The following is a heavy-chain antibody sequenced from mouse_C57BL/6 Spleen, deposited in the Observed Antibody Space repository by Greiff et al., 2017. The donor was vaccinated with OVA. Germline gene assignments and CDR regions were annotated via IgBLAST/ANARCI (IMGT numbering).Heavy chain of an antibody. D-gene: IGHD1-1*01. CDR1: GYTFTDYY. V-gene: IGHV1-76*01. Sequence: VQLQESGAELVRPGASVKLSCKASGYTFTDYYINWVKQRPGQGLEWIARIYPGSGNTYYNEKFKGKATLTAEKSSSTAYMQLSSLTSEDSAVYFCAREYYGSSYSAMDYWGQGTSVTVSS. CDR2: IYPGSGNT. CDR3: AREYYGSSYSAMDY. J-gene: IGHJ4*01.